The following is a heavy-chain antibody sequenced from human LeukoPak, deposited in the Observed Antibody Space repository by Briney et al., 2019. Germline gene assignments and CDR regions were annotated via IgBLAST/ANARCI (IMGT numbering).Heavy chain of an antibody. CDR1: GFTFSSYA. CDR2: ISYDGSNK. CDR3: ARAPSRGYSYGYLHH. Sequence: PGGSLRLSCAASGFTFSSYAMHWVRQAPGKGLEWVAVISYDGSNKYYADSVKGRFTISRDNSKNTLYLQMNSLRAEDTAVYYCARAPSRGYSYGYLHHWGQGTLVTVSS. D-gene: IGHD5-18*01. J-gene: IGHJ1*01. V-gene: IGHV3-30-3*01.